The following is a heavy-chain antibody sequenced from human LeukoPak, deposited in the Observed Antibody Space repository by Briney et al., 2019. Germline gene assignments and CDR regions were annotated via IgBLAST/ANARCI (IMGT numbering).Heavy chain of an antibody. D-gene: IGHD3-22*01. V-gene: IGHV4-34*01. Sequence: PSETLSVTCAVYGGSFSGYYWSWIRQPPGKGLEWIGEINHSGSTNYNPSLKSRVTISVDTSKNQFSLKLSSVTAADTAVYYCARGRDYYDSSALSYWGQGTLVTVSS. CDR1: GGSFSGYY. CDR2: INHSGST. CDR3: ARGRDYYDSSALSY. J-gene: IGHJ4*02.